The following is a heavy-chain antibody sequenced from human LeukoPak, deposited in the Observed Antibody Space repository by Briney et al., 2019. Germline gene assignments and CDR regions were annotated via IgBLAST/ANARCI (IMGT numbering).Heavy chain of an antibody. CDR2: INPNSGGT. D-gene: IGHD3-16*01. Sequence: ASVKVSCKASRYTFTGYYMHWVRQAPGQGLEWMGWINPNSGGTNYAQKFQGRVTMTRDTSISTAYMELSRLRSDDTAVYYCARDPGSPWGEPYYYYMDVWGKGTTVTVSS. CDR1: RYTFTGYY. J-gene: IGHJ6*03. V-gene: IGHV1-2*02. CDR3: ARDPGSPWGEPYYYYMDV.